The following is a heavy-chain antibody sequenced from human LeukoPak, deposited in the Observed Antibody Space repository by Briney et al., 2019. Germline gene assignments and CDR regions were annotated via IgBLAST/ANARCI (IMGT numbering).Heavy chain of an antibody. J-gene: IGHJ3*02. Sequence: PGGSLRLSCAVSGFTFSSYNMNWVRQAPGKGLEWVSSISRSTGNIYSADSVKGRFTISRDNAKNSLYLQMNSLRAEDTAVYYCARDNYDAFDIWGRGTMVTVSS. CDR3: ARDNYDAFDI. V-gene: IGHV3-21*01. CDR2: ISRSTGNI. CDR1: GFTFSSYN. D-gene: IGHD4-11*01.